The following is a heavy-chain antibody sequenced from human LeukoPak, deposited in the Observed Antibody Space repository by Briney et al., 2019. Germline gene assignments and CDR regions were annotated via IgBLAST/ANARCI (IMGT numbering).Heavy chain of an antibody. CDR2: ISYDGSNK. CDR1: GFNFTIYG. Sequence: GGSLRLSCSASGFNFTIYGMHWVRQAPGKGLEWVAVISYDGSNKYYADSVKGRFTISRDNSKNTLYLQMNSLRAEDTAVYYCASLCSGGSCYSDYYYYGMDVWGQGTTVTVSS. D-gene: IGHD2-15*01. CDR3: ASLCSGGSCYSDYYYYGMDV. J-gene: IGHJ6*02. V-gene: IGHV3-30*03.